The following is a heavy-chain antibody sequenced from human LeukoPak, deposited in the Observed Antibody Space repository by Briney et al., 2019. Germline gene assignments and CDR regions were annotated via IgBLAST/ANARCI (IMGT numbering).Heavy chain of an antibody. CDR3: ARDRQKYYDFLWSDP. V-gene: IGHV1-18*01. J-gene: IGHJ5*02. CDR2: ISAYNGNT. Sequence: ASAKVSCKASGYTFTSYGISWVRQAPGQGLEWMGWISAYNGNTNYAQKLQGRVTMTTDTSTSTAYMELRSLRSDDTAVYYCARDRQKYYDFLWSDPWGQGTLVTVSS. D-gene: IGHD3-3*01. CDR1: GYTFTSYG.